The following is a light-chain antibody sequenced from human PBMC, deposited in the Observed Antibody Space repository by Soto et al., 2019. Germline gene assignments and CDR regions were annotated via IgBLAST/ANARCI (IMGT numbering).Light chain of an antibody. CDR1: QSVTNFY. CDR2: GQS. CDR3: QQYGSSPWT. J-gene: IGKJ1*01. V-gene: IGKV3-20*01. Sequence: VLTQSPGTLSMSPGERATLSCRASQSVTNFYFAWYQQKFGQAPRLLIYGQSSRPTGIPDRFSGSGSGTDSTLTISSLEPEDFAVYYCQQYGSSPWTFGLGTKVEMK.